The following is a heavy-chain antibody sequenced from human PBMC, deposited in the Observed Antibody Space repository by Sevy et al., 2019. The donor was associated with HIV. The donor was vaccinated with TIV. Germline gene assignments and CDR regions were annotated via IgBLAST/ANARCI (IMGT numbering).Heavy chain of an antibody. CDR2: ISAYNGNT. V-gene: IGHV1-18*04. Sequence: ASVKVSCKASGYTFTSYGISWVRQAPGQGLEWMGWISAYNGNTNYAQKLQGRVTMTTDTSTSTAYMELRSLRSDDTAGYYCAGDWGDGYNRRYYYYYYGMDVWGQGTTVTVSS. CDR3: AGDWGDGYNRRYYYYYYGMDV. D-gene: IGHD5-12*01. CDR1: GYTFTSYG. J-gene: IGHJ6*02.